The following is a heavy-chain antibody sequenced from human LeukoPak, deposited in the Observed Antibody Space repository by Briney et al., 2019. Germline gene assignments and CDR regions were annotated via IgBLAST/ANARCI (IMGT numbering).Heavy chain of an antibody. V-gene: IGHV3-23*01. CDR1: GFTFSSYW. Sequence: GGSLRLSCAASGFTFSSYWMSWVRQAPGKGLEWVSAISGSGGSTYCADSVKGRFTISRDNSKNTLYLQMNSLRAEDTAVYYCAKVFRITMIEVNYYFDYWGQGTLVTVSS. J-gene: IGHJ4*02. D-gene: IGHD3-22*01. CDR2: ISGSGGST. CDR3: AKVFRITMIEVNYYFDY.